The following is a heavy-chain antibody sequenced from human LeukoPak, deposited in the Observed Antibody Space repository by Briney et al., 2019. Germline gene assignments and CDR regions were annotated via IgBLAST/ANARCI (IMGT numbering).Heavy chain of an antibody. V-gene: IGHV1-2*02. CDR3: ATDLLYCSGGSCYSAFNY. J-gene: IGHJ4*02. Sequence: ASVKVSCKASGYTFTGYYIHWVRQAPGQGLEWMGWINPNNSATDYAQKFQGRVTMTRDTSISTVYMELSRLRSDDTAVYYCATDLLYCSGGSCYSAFNYWGQGTLVTVSS. D-gene: IGHD2-15*01. CDR1: GYTFTGYY. CDR2: INPNNSAT.